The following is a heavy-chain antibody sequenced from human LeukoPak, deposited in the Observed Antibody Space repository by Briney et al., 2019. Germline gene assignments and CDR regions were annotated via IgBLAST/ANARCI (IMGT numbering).Heavy chain of an antibody. D-gene: IGHD1-14*01. J-gene: IGHJ3*02. V-gene: IGHV4-34*01. Sequence: SETLSLTCAVYGGSFSGYYWSWIRQPPGKGLEWIGEINHSGSTNYNPSLKSRVTISVDTSKNQFSLKLSSVTAADAAVYYCASDRGSLDAFDIWGQGTMVTVSS. CDR3: ASDRGSLDAFDI. CDR1: GGSFSGYY. CDR2: INHSGST.